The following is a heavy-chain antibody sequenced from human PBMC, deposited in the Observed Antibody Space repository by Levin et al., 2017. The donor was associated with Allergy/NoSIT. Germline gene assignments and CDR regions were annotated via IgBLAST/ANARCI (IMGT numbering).Heavy chain of an antibody. J-gene: IGHJ4*02. D-gene: IGHD2-15*01. CDR2: ISDKSEHI. CDR3: ARFEMVLAVATEI. CDR1: GFTFSSYS. V-gene: IGHV3-21*01. Sequence: PGESLKISCAASGFTFSSYSMNWVRQAPGKGLEWVASISDKSEHILYADSVKGRFTISRDNARNSLYLQMNTLRAEDTAVYYCARFEMVLAVATEIGGQGTLVTVSS.